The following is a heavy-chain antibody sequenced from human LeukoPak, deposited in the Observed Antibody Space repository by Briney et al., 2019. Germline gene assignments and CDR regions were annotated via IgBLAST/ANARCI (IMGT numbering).Heavy chain of an antibody. J-gene: IGHJ2*01. V-gene: IGHV4-34*01. CDR2: IHYTGAT. Sequence: PSETLSLTCAVYGGTFRGDYWSWIRKPPGTGLEWIGEIHYTGATNYKPSLKSRVTISGDPSKNQVSLRVYSVTAADTAVYYCARGVLGPYYFDLWGRGTLVTVSS. CDR3: ARGVLGPYYFDL. D-gene: IGHD7-27*01. CDR1: GGTFRGDY.